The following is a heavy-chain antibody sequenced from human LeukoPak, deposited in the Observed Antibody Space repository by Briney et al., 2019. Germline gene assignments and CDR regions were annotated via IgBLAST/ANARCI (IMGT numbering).Heavy chain of an antibody. J-gene: IGHJ6*02. CDR3: SGCSSWYFSYYYGMDV. V-gene: IGHV3-30-3*01. CDR1: GFTFSSYA. D-gene: IGHD6-13*01. Sequence: PGRSLRLSCAASGFTFSSYAMHWVRQAPGKGLEWVAVISYDGSNKYYADSVKGRFTISRDNSKNTLYLQMNSLRAEDTAVYYCSGCSSWYFSYYYGMDVWGQGTTVTVSS. CDR2: ISYDGSNK.